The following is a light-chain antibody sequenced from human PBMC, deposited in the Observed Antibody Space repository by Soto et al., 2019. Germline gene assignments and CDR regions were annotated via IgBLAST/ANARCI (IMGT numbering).Light chain of an antibody. V-gene: IGLV1-47*01. CDR2: RNN. J-gene: IGLJ3*02. Sequence: QSVLTQPPSASGTPGQRVTISCSGTSSNIGSNYVFWYQQLPGTAPKLLIYRNNQRPSGVPDRLSGSKSGTSASLAISGLRSEDEADYYCAVWDDSLSSWVFGGGTKLTVL. CDR3: AVWDDSLSSWV. CDR1: SSNIGSNY.